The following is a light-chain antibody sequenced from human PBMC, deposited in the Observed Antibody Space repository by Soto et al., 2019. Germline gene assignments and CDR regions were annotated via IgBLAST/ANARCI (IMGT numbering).Light chain of an antibody. V-gene: IGKV3-20*01. CDR2: GTS. J-gene: IGKJ5*01. CDR1: QSVPRSY. CDR3: QQYGSSIT. Sequence: EIVVTQKKGTLSLSPGERATLSCRASQSVPRSYLAWYQQKPGQAPRLLIYGTSSRATGIPDRFSGSGSGTDFTLTISRLEPEDFAVFYCQQYGSSITFGQVTLLEVK.